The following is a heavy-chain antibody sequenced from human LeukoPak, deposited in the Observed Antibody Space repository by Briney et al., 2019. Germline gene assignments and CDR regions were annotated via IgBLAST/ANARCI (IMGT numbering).Heavy chain of an antibody. D-gene: IGHD6-19*01. J-gene: IGHJ4*02. Sequence: SETLSLTCTLSGGSISRGRYYWSWIRQPAGKGLQWIGRIYTTGSTNYNPSLKSRVSISLDMSKNQFSLKLSSVTAADTAVYYCARVTGYSSGWQWGQGTLVTVSS. CDR3: ARVTGYSSGWQ. V-gene: IGHV4-61*02. CDR1: GGSISRGRYY. CDR2: IYTTGST.